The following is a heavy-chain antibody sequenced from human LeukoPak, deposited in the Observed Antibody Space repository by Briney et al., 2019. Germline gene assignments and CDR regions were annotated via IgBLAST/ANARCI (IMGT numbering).Heavy chain of an antibody. CDR1: GFTFSSYS. CDR2: ISSSSSYI. V-gene: IGHV3-21*01. D-gene: IGHD3-22*01. Sequence: KSGGSLRLSCAASGFTFSSYSMNWVRQAPGKGLEWVSSISSSSSYIYYADSVKGRFTISRDNAKNSLYLQMNSLRAEDTAVYYCARELAPYYYDSSGYFSGPFDYWGQGTLVTVSS. CDR3: ARELAPYYYDSSGYFSGPFDY. J-gene: IGHJ4*02.